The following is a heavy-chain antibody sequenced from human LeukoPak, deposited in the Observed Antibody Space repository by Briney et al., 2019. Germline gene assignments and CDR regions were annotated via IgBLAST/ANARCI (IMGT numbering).Heavy chain of an antibody. J-gene: IGHJ6*02. CDR3: ARDITEGLYYYYYGMDV. D-gene: IGHD1-14*01. V-gene: IGHV4-4*07. CDR2: IYTSGST. Sequence: SETLSLTCTVSGGSISSYYWSWIRQPAGKGLEWIGRIYTSGSTNYNPSLKSRVTMSVDTSKNQFSLKLSSVTAADTAVYYCARDITEGLYYYYYGMDVWGQGTTVTVSS. CDR1: GGSISSYY.